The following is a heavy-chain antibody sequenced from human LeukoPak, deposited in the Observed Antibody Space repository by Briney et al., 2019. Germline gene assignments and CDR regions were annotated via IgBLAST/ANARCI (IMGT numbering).Heavy chain of an antibody. CDR1: GYTFTSYG. D-gene: IGHD3-10*01. CDR2: ISAYNGNT. Sequence: GASVKVSCKASGYTFTSYGISWVRQAPGQGLEWMGWISAYNGNTNYAQKPQGRVTMTTDTSTSTAYMELRSLRSDDTAVYYCATTDLYGSGSYQYYYYGMDVWGQGTTVTVSS. CDR3: ATTDLYGSGSYQYYYYGMDV. J-gene: IGHJ6*02. V-gene: IGHV1-18*01.